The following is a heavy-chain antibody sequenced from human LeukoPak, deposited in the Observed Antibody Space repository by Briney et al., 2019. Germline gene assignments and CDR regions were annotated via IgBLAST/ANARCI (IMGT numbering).Heavy chain of an antibody. D-gene: IGHD3-22*01. V-gene: IGHV1-46*01. CDR1: GYTFSRYY. Sequence: ASVKVSCKASGYTFSRYYMHWVRQAPGQGLEWMGIINPRSGSTTYAQKFQGRLTMTRDMSTGTFYMELNSLKFEDTAVYYCARGLVYSDSSLYWGQGTLVTVSS. CDR2: INPRSGST. CDR3: ARGLVYSDSSLY. J-gene: IGHJ4*02.